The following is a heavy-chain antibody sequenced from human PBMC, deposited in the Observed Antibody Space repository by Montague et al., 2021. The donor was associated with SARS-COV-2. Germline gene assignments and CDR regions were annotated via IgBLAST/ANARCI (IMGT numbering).Heavy chain of an antibody. CDR3: ARGARQGYGFRLGSFDY. D-gene: IGHD3-10*01. CDR1: GGSFSGHY. Sequence: SETLSLTCAVYGGSFSGHYWYWIRQPPGKGLEWVGEISHSGSTNNNQTLKSRGTISVDTSKNQFSLKLSSVTAADTAVSYCARGARQGYGFRLGSFDYWGQGTLVTVSS. CDR2: ISHSGST. V-gene: IGHV4-34*04. J-gene: IGHJ4*02.